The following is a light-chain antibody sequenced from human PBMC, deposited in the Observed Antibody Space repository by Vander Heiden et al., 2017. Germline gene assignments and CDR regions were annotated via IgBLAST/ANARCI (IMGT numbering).Light chain of an antibody. J-gene: IGKJ2*01. CDR1: QSISSY. CDR2: AAS. V-gene: IGKV1-39*01. CDR3: QQSDSTLFT. Sequence: DIQMTQSPSSLSASVGDRVTITCRASQSISSYLNWYQQKPGKAPKFVIYAASSLQSGVPSRFSGSGSGTDFTLTISRLQPEDFATYYCQQSDSTLFTFGQGTKLEIK.